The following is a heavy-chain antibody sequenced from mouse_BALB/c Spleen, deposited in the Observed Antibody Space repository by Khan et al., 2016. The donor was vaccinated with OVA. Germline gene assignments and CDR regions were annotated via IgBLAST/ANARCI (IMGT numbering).Heavy chain of an antibody. J-gene: IGHJ3*01. V-gene: IGHV3-2*02. CDR2: INYSGST. CDR3: ARGVRLTY. CDR1: GYSITSDYA. D-gene: IGHD2-14*01. Sequence: EVQLVESGPGLVKPSQSLSLTCTVTGYSITSDYAWNWIRQFPGNKLEWMGYINYSGSTSYHPSLKSRISITRDTSKNQFFLQLNSVPTKDTATYYCARGVRLTYWGQGTLVTVSA.